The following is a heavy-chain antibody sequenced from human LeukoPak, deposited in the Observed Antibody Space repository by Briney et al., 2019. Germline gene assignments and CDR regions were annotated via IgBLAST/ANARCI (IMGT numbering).Heavy chain of an antibody. Sequence: SQTLSLTCAISGDSVSSDSAAWNWIRQSPSRGLEWLGRTYYRSKWYNDYAVSVKSRITFNPDTSKNLFSLHLNSVTPEDTAVYYCAREGRKYYYDSSGYYDYWGQGTLVTVSS. CDR1: GDSVSSDSAA. V-gene: IGHV6-1*01. CDR3: AREGRKYYYDSSGYYDY. CDR2: TYYRSKWYN. J-gene: IGHJ4*02. D-gene: IGHD3-22*01.